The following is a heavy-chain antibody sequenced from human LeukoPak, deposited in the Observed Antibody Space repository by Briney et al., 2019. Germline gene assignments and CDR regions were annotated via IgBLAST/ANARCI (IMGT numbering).Heavy chain of an antibody. D-gene: IGHD2-2*02. Sequence: PGRSLRLSCAASGFTFDDYPMHWVRQAPGKGLEWVSGISWNSGSIGYADSVKGRFTISRDNAKNSLYLQMNSLRAEDTALYYCAKEDIVVVPAAIRRRGMDVWGQGTTVTVSS. J-gene: IGHJ6*02. V-gene: IGHV3-9*01. CDR2: ISWNSGSI. CDR3: AKEDIVVVPAAIRRRGMDV. CDR1: GFTFDDYP.